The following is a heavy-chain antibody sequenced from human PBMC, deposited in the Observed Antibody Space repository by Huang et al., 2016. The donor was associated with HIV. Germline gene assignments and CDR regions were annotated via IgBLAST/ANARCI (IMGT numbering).Heavy chain of an antibody. CDR3: SRDDFWSGYSDYYGLDV. CDR1: GFTFNSYA. D-gene: IGHD3-3*01. CDR2: ISGRGGNT. Sequence: EVQLLESGGGLVQPGGSLRLSCAASGFTFNSYAMSWVRQAPGKGVEWDAAISGRGGNTYYADSVKGRFTISRDNSKNTLFLKMSGLRAEYTAVYYGSRDDFWSGYSDYYGLDVWGQGTTVTVSS. J-gene: IGHJ6*02. V-gene: IGHV3-23*01.